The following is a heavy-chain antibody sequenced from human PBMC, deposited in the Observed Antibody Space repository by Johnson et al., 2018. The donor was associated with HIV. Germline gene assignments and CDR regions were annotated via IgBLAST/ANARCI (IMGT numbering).Heavy chain of an antibody. V-gene: IGHV3-66*01. CDR2: IYSGGST. Sequence: VQLVESGGGLVQPGGSLRLSCAASGFTVSSNYMSWVRQAPGKGLEWVSVIYSGGSTYYADSVKGRFTISRDNAKNSLYLQMNSLRAEDTAVYYCAGDMGTHAFDIWGQGTMVTVSS. D-gene: IGHD2-15*01. J-gene: IGHJ3*02. CDR1: GFTVSSNY. CDR3: AGDMGTHAFDI.